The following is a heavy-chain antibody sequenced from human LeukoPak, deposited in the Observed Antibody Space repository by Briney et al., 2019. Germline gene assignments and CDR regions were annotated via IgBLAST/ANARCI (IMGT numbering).Heavy chain of an antibody. CDR2: IWYDGSNK. Sequence: PGGSLRLXCAASGFTFSSYGMHWVRQAPGKGLEWVAVIWYDGSNKYYADSVKGRFTISRDNSKNTLYLQMNSLRAEDTAVYYCAKIGRPFDYWGQGTLVTVSS. CDR1: GFTFSSYG. J-gene: IGHJ4*02. V-gene: IGHV3-33*06. CDR3: AKIGRPFDY.